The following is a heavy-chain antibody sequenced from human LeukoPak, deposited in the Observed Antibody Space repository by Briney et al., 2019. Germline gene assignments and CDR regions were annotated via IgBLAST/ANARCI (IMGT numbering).Heavy chain of an antibody. CDR1: GYTFTSYG. V-gene: IGHV1-18*01. CDR2: ISAYNGNT. CDR3: ARDRALYYYDSSGYYYDAFDI. J-gene: IGHJ3*02. D-gene: IGHD3-22*01. Sequence: ASVKVSCKVSGYTFTSYGISWVRQAPGQGLEWMGWISAYNGNTNYAQKLQGRVTMTTDTSTSTAYMELRSLRSDDTAVYYCARDRALYYYDSSGYYYDAFDIWGQGTMVTVSS.